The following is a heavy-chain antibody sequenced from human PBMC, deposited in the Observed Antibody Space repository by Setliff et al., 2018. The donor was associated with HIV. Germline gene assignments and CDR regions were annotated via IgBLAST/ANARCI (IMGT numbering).Heavy chain of an antibody. CDR3: ATRGEQLYFYGMDV. Sequence: ASVKVSCKASGGTFSSYAISWVRQAPGQGLEWVGWIHTNTGDPTCTQGFTGRFVFSFDTSVSTAYLQISGLKAEDTAVYYCATRGEQLYFYGMDVWGQGTTVTVSS. V-gene: IGHV7-4-1*02. J-gene: IGHJ6*02. D-gene: IGHD1-26*01. CDR1: GGTFSSYA. CDR2: IHTNTGDP.